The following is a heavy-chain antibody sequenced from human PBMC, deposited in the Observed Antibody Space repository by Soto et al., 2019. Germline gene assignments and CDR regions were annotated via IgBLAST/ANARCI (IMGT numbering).Heavy chain of an antibody. V-gene: IGHV3-73*01. D-gene: IGHD2-2*01. CDR1: GFTFSGSN. CDR2: IRSKADGYAT. Sequence: EAQLVESGGGLVQPGGSLKLSCAASGFTFSGSNMHWVRQTSGKGLEWVGRIRSKADGYATAYAASVKGRFTISRDDSKNTAYLQMNSLKTEDTALYCCTRTMPGYYMDVWGKGTTVTVSS. J-gene: IGHJ6*03. CDR3: TRTMPGYYMDV.